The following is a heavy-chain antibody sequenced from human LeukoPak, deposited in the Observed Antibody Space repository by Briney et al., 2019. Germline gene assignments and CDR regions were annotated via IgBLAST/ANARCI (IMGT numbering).Heavy chain of an antibody. Sequence: GGSLRLSCAASGFTFSGYSMNWVRQAPGKGLEWVSSISSSSSYIYYADSVKGRFTISRDNAKNSLYLQMNSLRAEDTAVYYCARVGCSSTSCFYGMDVWGQGTTVTVSS. D-gene: IGHD2-2*01. CDR1: GFTFSGYS. J-gene: IGHJ6*02. V-gene: IGHV3-21*01. CDR2: ISSSSSYI. CDR3: ARVGCSSTSCFYGMDV.